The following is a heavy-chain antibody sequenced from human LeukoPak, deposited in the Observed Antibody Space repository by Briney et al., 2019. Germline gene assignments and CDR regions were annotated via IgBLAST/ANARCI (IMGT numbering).Heavy chain of an antibody. V-gene: IGHV3-23*01. J-gene: IGHJ6*02. CDR2: ISGTGSYT. CDR1: GSTFSNFA. D-gene: IGHD2-15*01. CDR3: ASGWGMAV. Sequence: GGSLRLSCAASGSTFSNFAMNWVRQAPGKGLEWVSSISGTGSYTNYADSVKGQFTITRDNSRNTVYLQMNALRVEDTAVYYCASGWGMAVGGQGTTVIVSS.